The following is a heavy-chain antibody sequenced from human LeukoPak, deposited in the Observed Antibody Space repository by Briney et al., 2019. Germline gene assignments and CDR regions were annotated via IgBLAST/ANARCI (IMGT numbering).Heavy chain of an antibody. D-gene: IGHD3-3*01. V-gene: IGHV1-46*01. CDR2: INPSGGST. J-gene: IGHJ6*03. CDR3: ARSGVGYYYYMDV. CDR1: GYTFTSYY. Sequence: ASVKVSCKASGYTFTSYYMHWVRQAPGQGLEWMGIINPSGGSTSYAQEFQGRVTMTRDMSTSTVYMELSSLRSEDTAVYYCARSGVGYYYYMDVWGKGTTVTVSS.